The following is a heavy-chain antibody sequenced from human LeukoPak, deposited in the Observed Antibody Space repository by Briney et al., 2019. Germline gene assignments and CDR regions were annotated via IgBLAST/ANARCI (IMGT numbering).Heavy chain of an antibody. CDR3: ARDDGWELPFDY. D-gene: IGHD1-26*01. Sequence: PSQTLSLTCTVSGGSISRGSYHWSWIRQPAGKGPEWIGRIYTSGSTNYNPSLKSRVTISVDTSKNQFSLKLSSVTAADTAVYYCARDDGWELPFDYWGQGTLVTVSS. CDR2: IYTSGST. CDR1: GGSISRGSYH. J-gene: IGHJ4*02. V-gene: IGHV4-61*02.